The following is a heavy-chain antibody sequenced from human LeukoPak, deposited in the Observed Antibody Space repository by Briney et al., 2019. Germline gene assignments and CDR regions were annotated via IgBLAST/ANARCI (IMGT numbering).Heavy chain of an antibody. J-gene: IGHJ6*02. D-gene: IGHD2-2*01. Sequence: GRSLRLSCAASGFTFSSYGMHWVRQAPGKGLEWVAVISYDGGNKYYADSVKGRFTISRDNSKNTLYLQMNSLRAEDTAVYYCAKDLGYCSSTSCPDYYYYGMDVWGQGTTVTVSS. CDR3: AKDLGYCSSTSCPDYYYYGMDV. CDR2: ISYDGGNK. CDR1: GFTFSSYG. V-gene: IGHV3-30*18.